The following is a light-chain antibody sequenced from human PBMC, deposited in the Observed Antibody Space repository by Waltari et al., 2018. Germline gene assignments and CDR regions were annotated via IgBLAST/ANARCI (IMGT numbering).Light chain of an antibody. V-gene: IGLV1-44*01. CDR3: AAWDDSLNGFWV. Sequence: QSVLTQPPSASGTPGQRVTISCSGSSSNIGSNTVNWYQQLPGTAPKLLIYRNNQRPSGVPARFSGPKSGPSASLAISGLQSEDEADYYCAAWDDSLNGFWVFGGGTKLTVL. CDR2: RNN. CDR1: SSNIGSNT. J-gene: IGLJ3*02.